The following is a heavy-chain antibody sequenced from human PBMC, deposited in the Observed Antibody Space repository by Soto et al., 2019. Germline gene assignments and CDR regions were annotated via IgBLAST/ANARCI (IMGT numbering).Heavy chain of an antibody. Sequence: VASVKVSCKTSGYTFTGYYIHWIRQAPGQGLEWMGWINPNSGDSDYSQEFQGRVTMTSDTSITTAYIQLTRLRSDDTAVYYCARRGQWLENFDFWGQGTLVTVSS. J-gene: IGHJ4*02. CDR2: INPNSGDS. D-gene: IGHD6-19*01. CDR1: GYTFTGYY. CDR3: ARRGQWLENFDF. V-gene: IGHV1-2*02.